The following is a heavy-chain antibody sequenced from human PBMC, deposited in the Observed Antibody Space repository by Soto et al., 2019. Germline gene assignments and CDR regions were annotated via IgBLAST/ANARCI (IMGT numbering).Heavy chain of an antibody. J-gene: IGHJ3*01. D-gene: IGHD2-21*01. Sequence: GGSLRLSCAASGFTFSSYSMNWVRQAPGKWLEWVSSISSSSSYIYYADSVKGRFTISRDNAKNSLYLQMNSLRAEDTAVYYCASYVVADAFDFWGQGTMVTVSS. V-gene: IGHV3-21*01. CDR3: ASYVVADAFDF. CDR1: GFTFSSYS. CDR2: ISSSSSYI.